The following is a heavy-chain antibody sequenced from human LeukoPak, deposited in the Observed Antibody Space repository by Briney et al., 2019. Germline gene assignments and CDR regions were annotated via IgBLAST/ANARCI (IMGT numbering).Heavy chain of an antibody. CDR3: ARGVYYYGSGSYYNSGYFDY. J-gene: IGHJ4*02. CDR1: GGSISSGGYS. D-gene: IGHD3-10*01. V-gene: IGHV4-30-2*01. CDR2: IYHSGSA. Sequence: SETLSLTCAVSGGSISSGGYSWSWIRQPPGKGLEWIGYIYHSGSAYYNPSLKSRVTISVDRSKNQFSLKLSSVTAADTAVYYCARGVYYYGSGSYYNSGYFDYWGQGTLVTVSS.